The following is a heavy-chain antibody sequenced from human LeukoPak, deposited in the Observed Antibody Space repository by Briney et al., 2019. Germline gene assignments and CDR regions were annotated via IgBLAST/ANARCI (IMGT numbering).Heavy chain of an antibody. CDR2: ISAYNGNT. V-gene: IGHV1-18*01. Sequence: ASVKVSCKASGYTFTSYGISWVRQAPGQGLEWMGWISAYNGNTNYAQKLQGRDTMTTDISTSTAYMELRSLRSDDTAVYYCARSEASGSHLQYWGQGTLVTVSS. CDR1: GYTFTSYG. J-gene: IGHJ4*02. D-gene: IGHD1-26*01. CDR3: ARSEASGSHLQY.